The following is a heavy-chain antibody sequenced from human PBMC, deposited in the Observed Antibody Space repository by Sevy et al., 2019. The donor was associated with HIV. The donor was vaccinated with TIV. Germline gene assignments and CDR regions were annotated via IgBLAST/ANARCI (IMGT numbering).Heavy chain of an antibody. D-gene: IGHD3-22*01. Sequence: SETLSLTCTVSGGSISSYYWSWIRQPPGKGLEWIGYIYYSGSTNYNPSLKSRVTISVDTSKNQFSLKLSSVTAADTAVYYCARDRWLLNGIDVGGQGTTVTVSS. CDR1: GGSISSYY. J-gene: IGHJ6*02. CDR2: IYYSGST. V-gene: IGHV4-59*01. CDR3: ARDRWLLNGIDV.